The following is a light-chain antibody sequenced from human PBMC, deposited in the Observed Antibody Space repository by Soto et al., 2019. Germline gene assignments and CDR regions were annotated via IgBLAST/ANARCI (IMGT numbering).Light chain of an antibody. V-gene: IGLV2-23*01. Sequence: QSALTQPASVSGSPGQSITISCTGISNDVGTYNLVSWDQHHPGKAPKLIIYEASKRPSGVPNRFSGSKSGNTASLTISGLHAEDEADYYCCAYGRSVVFGGGTQLTVL. CDR1: SNDVGTYNL. J-gene: IGLJ2*01. CDR2: EAS. CDR3: CAYGRSVV.